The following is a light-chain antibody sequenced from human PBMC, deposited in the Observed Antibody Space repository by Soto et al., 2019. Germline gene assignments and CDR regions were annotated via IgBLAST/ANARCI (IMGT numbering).Light chain of an antibody. CDR3: QQYGSSPRT. J-gene: IGKJ5*01. V-gene: IGKV3-20*01. CDR2: GAS. Sequence: IVFTQTQGTLYLSPGERATLSCRASQSVISSYLAWYQQKPGQAPRLLSYGASSRATGIPDRFSGSGSGTDFTLTITRLEPEDFAVYFCQQYGSSPRTFGQGTRLENK. CDR1: QSVISSY.